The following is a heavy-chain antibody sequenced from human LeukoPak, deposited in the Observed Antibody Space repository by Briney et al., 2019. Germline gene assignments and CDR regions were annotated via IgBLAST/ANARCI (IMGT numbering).Heavy chain of an antibody. Sequence: PGGSLRLSCAASGFTFSMDWMQWVHQAPGKGLVWVSRLNSDGSSTDYADSVKGRFTISRDNAKNILYLQMNSLRDEDTAVYYCIRESQSALWDWSQGTLVTVSS. CDR1: GFTFSMDW. D-gene: IGHD3-10*01. J-gene: IGHJ4*02. CDR3: IRESQSALWD. CDR2: LNSDGSST. V-gene: IGHV3-74*01.